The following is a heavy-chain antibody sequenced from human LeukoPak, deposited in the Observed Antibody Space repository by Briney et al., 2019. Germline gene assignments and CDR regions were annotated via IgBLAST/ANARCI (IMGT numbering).Heavy chain of an antibody. V-gene: IGHV3-74*01. J-gene: IGHJ4*02. CDR2: INSDGSST. CDR1: GFTFSAYW. Sequence: GGTLRLSCAASGFTFSAYWMHWVRQASGQGLVWVSGINSDGSSTTYADSVKGRFTISRDDAKNTLSPQMNSLRVDDTAEYYCVRVRSGSYFVNWGQGTLVTVSS. CDR3: VRVRSGSYFVN. D-gene: IGHD1-26*01.